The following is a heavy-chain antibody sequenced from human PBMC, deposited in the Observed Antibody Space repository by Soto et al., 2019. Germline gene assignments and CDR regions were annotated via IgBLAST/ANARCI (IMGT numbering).Heavy chain of an antibody. V-gene: IGHV1-8*01. CDR2: MNPNSGNT. CDR3: ARTAPRTDIVVVPAANYYYYYMDV. J-gene: IGHJ6*03. D-gene: IGHD2-2*01. CDR1: GYTFTSYD. Sequence: ASVKVSCKASGYTFTSYDINWVRQATGQGLEWMGWMNPNSGNTGYAQKFQGRVTMTRNTSISTAYMELGSLRSEDTAVYYCARTAPRTDIVVVPAANYYYYYMDVWGKGTTVTVSS.